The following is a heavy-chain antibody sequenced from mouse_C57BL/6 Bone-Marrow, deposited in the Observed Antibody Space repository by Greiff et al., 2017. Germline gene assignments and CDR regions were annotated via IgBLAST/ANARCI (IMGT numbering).Heavy chain of an antibody. Sequence: QVQLQQPGAELVKPGASVKMSCKASGYTFTSYWITWVKQRPGQGLEWIGDIYPGSGSTNYNEKFKSKATLTVDTSSSTAYMQLSSLTSEDSAVYYCARDCGSSEPFAYWGQGTLVTVSA. V-gene: IGHV1-55*01. CDR3: ARDCGSSEPFAY. J-gene: IGHJ3*01. CDR1: GYTFTSYW. D-gene: IGHD1-1*01. CDR2: IYPGSGST.